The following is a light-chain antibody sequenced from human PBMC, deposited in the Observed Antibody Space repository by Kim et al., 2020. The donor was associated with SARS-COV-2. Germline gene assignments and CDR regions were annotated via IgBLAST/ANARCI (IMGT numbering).Light chain of an antibody. J-gene: IGLJ3*02. CDR2: RDT. CDR3: SAWDSSLSSWV. Sequence: QAGLTQPPSVSKGLRQTATLTCTGNSNNVGLQGAVWLQQHQGHPPKLLSYRDTNRPSGISERLSASRSGSTASLTITGLQPEDEADYYCSAWDSSLSSWVFGGGTQLTVL. V-gene: IGLV10-54*01. CDR1: SNNVGLQG.